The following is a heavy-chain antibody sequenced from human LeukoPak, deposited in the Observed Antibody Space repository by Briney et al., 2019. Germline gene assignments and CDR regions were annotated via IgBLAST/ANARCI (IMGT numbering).Heavy chain of an antibody. V-gene: IGHV4-61*02. CDR2: IYTSEST. D-gene: IGHD6-19*01. CDR1: GGSISSSNYY. CDR3: ARDRGYSSGWYYGGYFDY. Sequence: SETLSLTCSVSGGSISSSNYYWSWIRQPAGKGLEWIGRIYTSESTNYNPSLKSRVTISVDTSKNQFSLKLSSVTAADTAVYYCARDRGYSSGWYYGGYFDYWGQGTLVTVSS. J-gene: IGHJ4*02.